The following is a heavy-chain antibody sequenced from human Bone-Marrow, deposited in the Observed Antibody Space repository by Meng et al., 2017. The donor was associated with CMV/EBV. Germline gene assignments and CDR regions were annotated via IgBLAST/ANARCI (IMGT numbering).Heavy chain of an antibody. CDR2: IYYSGST. J-gene: IGHJ5*02. V-gene: IGHV4-59*01. Sequence: ESLKISCPVSGGSISSYYWSWIRQPPGKGLEWIGYIYYSGSTNYNPSLKSRVTISVDTSKNQFSLKLSSVTAADTAVYYCARGVGIAVAWKARFDPWGQGTLVTVSS. CDR1: GGSISSYY. CDR3: ARGVGIAVAWKARFDP. D-gene: IGHD6-19*01.